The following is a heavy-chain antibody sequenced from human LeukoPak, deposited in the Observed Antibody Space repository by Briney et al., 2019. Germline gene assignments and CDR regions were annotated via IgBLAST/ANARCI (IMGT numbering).Heavy chain of an antibody. Sequence: GGSLRLSCAASGFAFNFYAMTWVRQAPGKGLEWVAVIWYDGNNKYYADFVKGRFTISRDNSKNTLYLQMNSLRAEDTAVYNCARDRGSREDGMDVWGQGTTVTVSS. V-gene: IGHV3-33*08. CDR3: ARDRGSREDGMDV. CDR1: GFAFNFYA. CDR2: IWYDGNNK. D-gene: IGHD1-26*01. J-gene: IGHJ6*02.